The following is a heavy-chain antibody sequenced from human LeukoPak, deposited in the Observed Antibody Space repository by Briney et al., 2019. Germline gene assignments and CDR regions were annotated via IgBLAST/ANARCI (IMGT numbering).Heavy chain of an antibody. D-gene: IGHD4-23*01. CDR1: GGSISSYD. V-gene: IGHV4-59*08. Sequence: PSETLSLTCTVSGGSISSYDWSWIRQPPGKGLEWIGYIYYSGSTNYNPSLKSRVTISVDTSKNQFSLKLSSVTAADTAVYYCARNPGGGNSAPFDYWGQGTLVTVSS. CDR2: IYYSGST. J-gene: IGHJ4*02. CDR3: ARNPGGGNSAPFDY.